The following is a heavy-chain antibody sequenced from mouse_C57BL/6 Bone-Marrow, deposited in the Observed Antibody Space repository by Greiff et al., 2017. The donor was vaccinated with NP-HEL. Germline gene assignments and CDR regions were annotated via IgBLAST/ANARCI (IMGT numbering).Heavy chain of an antibody. CDR3: AREEVDYGSSCWYFDV. D-gene: IGHD1-1*01. CDR1: GFTFSDYY. CDR2: INYDGSST. V-gene: IGHV5-16*01. Sequence: EVKLVESAGGLVQPGSSMKLSCTASGFTFSDYYMAWVRQVPEKGLEWVANINYDGSSTYYLDSLKSRFIISRDNAKNILYLQMSSLKSEDTATYYCAREEVDYGSSCWYFDVWGTGTTVTVSS. J-gene: IGHJ1*03.